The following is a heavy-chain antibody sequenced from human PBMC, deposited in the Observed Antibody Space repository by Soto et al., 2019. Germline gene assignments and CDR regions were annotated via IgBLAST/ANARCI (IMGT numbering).Heavy chain of an antibody. D-gene: IGHD6-13*01. Sequence: QVQLVQSGADVKKPGSSVKVSCTASGGTFSSYAISWVRQAPGQVLEWMGGIIPIFGTANYAQTFQGRVTITADEATSTAYIELSSLRSEDTAVYYCARGQYVAAAGNYYYDGMDVWGQGTTVTVSS. V-gene: IGHV1-69*01. CDR1: GGTFSSYA. CDR2: IIPIFGTA. J-gene: IGHJ6*02. CDR3: ARGQYVAAAGNYYYDGMDV.